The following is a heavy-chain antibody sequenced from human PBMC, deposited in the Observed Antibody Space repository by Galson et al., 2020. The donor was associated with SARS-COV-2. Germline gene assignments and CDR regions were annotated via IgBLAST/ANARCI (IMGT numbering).Heavy chain of an antibody. CDR1: GGSINSDDYS. J-gene: IGHJ4*02. V-gene: IGHV4-61*02. CDR2: IHGSGST. D-gene: IGHD6-13*01. CDR3: ARDVLSGTAAGYPLRFILRPTYFDS. Sequence: SQTLSLTCTVSGGSINSDDYSWSWIRQPAGKGLEWIGRIHGSGSTNYNPSLKSRVTISVDTSKNQFSLKLTSVTAADTALYFCARDVLSGTAAGYPLRFILRPTYFDSWGQGTLVAVSS.